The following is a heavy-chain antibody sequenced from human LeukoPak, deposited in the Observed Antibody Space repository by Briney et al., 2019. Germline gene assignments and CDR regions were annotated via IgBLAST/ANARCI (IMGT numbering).Heavy chain of an antibody. CDR3: EKDRTHGIAAAGTVYFDY. CDR1: GFTFSSYG. Sequence: PGGCLRLSCAASGFTFSSYGMHWARQAPGKGLEWVTFIRYDGSNKLNEYSVKGQFTISRDNSKATLYLQMKRLRAEDTAVYDCEKDRTHGIAAAGTVYFDYWGQGTLVTVSS. CDR2: IRYDGSNK. J-gene: IGHJ4*02. V-gene: IGHV3-30*02. D-gene: IGHD6-13*01.